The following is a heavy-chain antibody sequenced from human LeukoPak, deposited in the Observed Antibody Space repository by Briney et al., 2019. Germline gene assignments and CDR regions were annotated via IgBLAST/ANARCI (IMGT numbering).Heavy chain of an antibody. D-gene: IGHD3-16*01. CDR3: AKALEPSILGEPKYYFDY. J-gene: IGHJ4*02. CDR1: GFTFSCYA. V-gene: IGHV3-30-3*01. Sequence: PGGSLRLSCAASGFTFSCYAMHWVRQAPGKGLEWVAVISYDGSNKYYADSVKGRFTISRDNSKNTLYLQMNSLRAEDTAVYYCAKALEPSILGEPKYYFDYWGQGTLVTVSS. CDR2: ISYDGSNK.